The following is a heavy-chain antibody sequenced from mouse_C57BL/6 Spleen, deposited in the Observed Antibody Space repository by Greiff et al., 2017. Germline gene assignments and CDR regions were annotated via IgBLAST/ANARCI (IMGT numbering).Heavy chain of an antibody. D-gene: IGHD1-1*01. J-gene: IGHJ4*01. V-gene: IGHV1-69*01. Sequence: QVQLQQSGAELVMPGASVKLSCKASGYTFTSYWMHWVKQRPGQGLEWIGEIDPSDSYTNYNQKFKGKSTLTVDKSSSTAYMQLSSLTSEDSAVYYCARRGYYYGSSDYYAMDYWGQGTSVTVSS. CDR3: ARRGYYYGSSDYYAMDY. CDR1: GYTFTSYW. CDR2: IDPSDSYT.